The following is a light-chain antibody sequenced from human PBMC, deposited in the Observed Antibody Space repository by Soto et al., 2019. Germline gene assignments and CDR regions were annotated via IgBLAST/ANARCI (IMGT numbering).Light chain of an antibody. V-gene: IGKV1-9*01. CDR1: QGIRSY. CDR3: QQFNSYPHT. CDR2: AAS. J-gene: IGKJ2*01. Sequence: DIQLTQSPSFLSASVGDRVTITCRASQGIRSYLAWFQQKPGKAPKLLIYAASTLQSGVPSRFSGSGSGTEFPRTISSLQPYYFATFYCQQFNSYPHTYGRGTKLEIK.